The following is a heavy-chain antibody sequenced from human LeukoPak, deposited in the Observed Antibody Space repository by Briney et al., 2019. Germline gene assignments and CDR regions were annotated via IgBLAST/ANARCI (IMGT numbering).Heavy chain of an antibody. J-gene: IGHJ4*02. CDR1: GGSFSGYY. CDR3: ARTSGWYNFDY. Sequence: SETLSLTCAVYGGSFSGYYWSWIRQPPGKGLEWIGEINHSGSTNYNPSLKSRVTISVDTSKNQFSLKLSSVTAADTAVYYCARTSGWYNFDYWGQGTLVTVSS. V-gene: IGHV4-34*01. CDR2: INHSGST. D-gene: IGHD6-19*01.